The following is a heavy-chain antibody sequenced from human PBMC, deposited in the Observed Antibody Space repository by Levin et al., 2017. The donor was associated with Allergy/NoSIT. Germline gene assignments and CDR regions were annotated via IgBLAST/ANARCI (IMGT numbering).Heavy chain of an antibody. D-gene: IGHD3-10*01. J-gene: IGHJ5*01. CDR1: GFTFSSYS. V-gene: IGHV3-48*04. CDR3: ARDKRGYGSGSYYWFDS. CDR2: ISTGSSTM. Sequence: GESLKISCAASGFTFSSYSMNWVRQAPGKGLEWVSYISTGSSTMYYADSVKGRFTISRDNAKNSLSLQMDSLRAEDTAVYYCARDKRGYGSGSYYWFDSWGHGTLVAVSS.